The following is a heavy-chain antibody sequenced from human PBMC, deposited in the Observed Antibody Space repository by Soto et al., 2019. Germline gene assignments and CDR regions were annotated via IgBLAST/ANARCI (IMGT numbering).Heavy chain of an antibody. Sequence: GGSLRLSCAASGFTFNSYSMNWVRQAPGKGLEWVSSISSSSGYIYYTDSVKGRFTISRDNAKNSPYLQMNSLRAEDTAVYYCARRVTGTLDYWGQGTLVTVSS. D-gene: IGHD1-7*01. J-gene: IGHJ4*02. CDR3: ARRVTGTLDY. V-gene: IGHV3-21*01. CDR1: GFTFNSYS. CDR2: ISSSSGYI.